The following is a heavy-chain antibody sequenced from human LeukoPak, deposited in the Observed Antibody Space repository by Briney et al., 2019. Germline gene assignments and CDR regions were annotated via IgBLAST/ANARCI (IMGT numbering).Heavy chain of an antibody. V-gene: IGHV3-11*01. J-gene: IGHJ5*02. CDR2: ISSSGSTI. CDR1: GFTFSDYY. Sequence: GGSLRLSCAASGFTFSDYYMSWIRQAPGKGLEWVSYISSSGSTIYYADSVKGQFTISRDNAKNSLYLQMNSLRAGDTAVCYCARDIESAPDNWFDPWGQGTLVTVSS. D-gene: IGHD1-26*01. CDR3: ARDIESAPDNWFDP.